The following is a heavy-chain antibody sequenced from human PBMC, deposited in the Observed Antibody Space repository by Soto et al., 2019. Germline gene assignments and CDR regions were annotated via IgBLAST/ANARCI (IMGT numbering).Heavy chain of an antibody. D-gene: IGHD6-19*01. Sequence: PSETLSLTCAVSGGSISSSNWWSWVRQPPGKGLEWIGEIYHSGSTNYNPSLKSRVTISVDKSKKQFSLKLSSVTAADTAVYYCARAVWQWLVRDYYYGMDVWGQGTTVTVSS. V-gene: IGHV4-4*02. CDR2: IYHSGST. CDR3: ARAVWQWLVRDYYYGMDV. J-gene: IGHJ6*02. CDR1: GGSISSSNW.